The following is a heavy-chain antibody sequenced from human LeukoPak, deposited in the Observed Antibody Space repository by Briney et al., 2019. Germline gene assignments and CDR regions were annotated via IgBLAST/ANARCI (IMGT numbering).Heavy chain of an antibody. Sequence: GGSLRLSCAASGFTFSSYSMNWVRQAPGKGLEWVSSISSSSSYIYYADSVRGRFTISRDNAKNSLYLQMNSLRAEDTAVYYCAKDINYDSSGYFIDYWGQGTLVTVSS. V-gene: IGHV3-21*01. CDR2: ISSSSSYI. CDR3: AKDINYDSSGYFIDY. J-gene: IGHJ4*02. D-gene: IGHD3-22*01. CDR1: GFTFSSYS.